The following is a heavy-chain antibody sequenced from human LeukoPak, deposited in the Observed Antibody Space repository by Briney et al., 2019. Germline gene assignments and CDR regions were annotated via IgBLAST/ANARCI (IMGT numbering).Heavy chain of an antibody. J-gene: IGHJ3*02. D-gene: IGHD1-14*01. CDR3: AKDLAETGEDAFDI. Sequence: GRSLRLSCAASGFTFDDYAMHWVRQAPGKGLEWVSGISWNSGSIGYADSVKGRFTISRDNAKNSLYLQMNSLRAEDTALYYCAKDLAETGEDAFDIWGQGTMVTVSS. CDR1: GFTFDDYA. CDR2: ISWNSGSI. V-gene: IGHV3-9*01.